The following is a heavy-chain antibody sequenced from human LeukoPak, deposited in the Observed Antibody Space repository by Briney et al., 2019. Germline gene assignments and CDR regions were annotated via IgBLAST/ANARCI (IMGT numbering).Heavy chain of an antibody. CDR2: IRYDGSNK. Sequence: GGSLRLSCAASGFTFSSYGMHWVRQAPGKGLEWVAFIRYDGSNKYYADSVKGRFTISRDNSKNTLYLQMNSLRAEDTAVYYCAKDPRAYCGGDCYSDYWGQGTLVTVSS. V-gene: IGHV3-30*02. CDR3: AKDPRAYCGGDCYSDY. J-gene: IGHJ4*02. CDR1: GFTFSSYG. D-gene: IGHD2-21*02.